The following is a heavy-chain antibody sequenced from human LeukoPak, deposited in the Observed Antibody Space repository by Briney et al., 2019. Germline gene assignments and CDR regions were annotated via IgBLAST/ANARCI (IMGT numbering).Heavy chain of an antibody. Sequence: PGGSLRLSCAASGFTFSSYGVHWVRQAPGKGLEWVAVISYDGSNKYYADSVKGRFTISRDNSKNTLYLQMNSLRAEDTAVYYCAKSTAPSGWSRLDYWGQGTLVTVSS. CDR1: GFTFSSYG. V-gene: IGHV3-30*18. D-gene: IGHD6-19*01. CDR2: ISYDGSNK. CDR3: AKSTAPSGWSRLDY. J-gene: IGHJ4*02.